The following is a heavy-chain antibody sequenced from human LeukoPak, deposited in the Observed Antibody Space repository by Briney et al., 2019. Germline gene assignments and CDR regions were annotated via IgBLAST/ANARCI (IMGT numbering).Heavy chain of an antibody. D-gene: IGHD4-17*01. CDR1: GGSISSYY. CDR2: IYYSGST. J-gene: IGHJ3*02. CDR3: ERAIAVTTISGAVVDAFDI. Sequence: SETLSLTCTVSGGSISSYYWSWIRQPPGKGLEWIGYIYYSGSTNYNPSLKSRVTISVDTSKNQFSLKLSSVTAADTTVYYCERAIAVTTISGAVVDAFDIWGQGTMVTVSS. V-gene: IGHV4-59*01.